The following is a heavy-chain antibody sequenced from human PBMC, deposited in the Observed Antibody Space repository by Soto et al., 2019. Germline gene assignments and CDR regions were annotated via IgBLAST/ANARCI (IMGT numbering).Heavy chain of an antibody. V-gene: IGHV3-49*03. CDR2: IRSKAYGGTT. D-gene: IGHD3-9*01. CDR1: GFTFGDYA. J-gene: IGHJ4*02. CDR3: IRVLLTDILTDESQGNFDY. Sequence: PGGSLRLSCTASGFTFGDYAMSWFRQAPGKGLEWVGFIRSKAYGGTTEYAASVKGRFTISRDDSKSIAYLQMNSLKTEDTAVYYCIRVLLTDILTDESQGNFDYWGQGTLVTVSS.